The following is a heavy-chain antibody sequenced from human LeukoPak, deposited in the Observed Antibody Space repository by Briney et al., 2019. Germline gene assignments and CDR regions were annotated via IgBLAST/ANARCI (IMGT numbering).Heavy chain of an antibody. CDR1: GGSISSSSYY. D-gene: IGHD6-13*01. Sequence: SETLSLTCTVSGGSISSSSYYWGWIRQPPGKGLEWIGSIYYSGSTYYNPSLKSRVTISVDTSKNQFSLKLSSVTAADTAVYYCARDFIATAGTDYWGQGTLVTVSS. V-gene: IGHV4-39*01. CDR2: IYYSGST. CDR3: ARDFIATAGTDY. J-gene: IGHJ4*02.